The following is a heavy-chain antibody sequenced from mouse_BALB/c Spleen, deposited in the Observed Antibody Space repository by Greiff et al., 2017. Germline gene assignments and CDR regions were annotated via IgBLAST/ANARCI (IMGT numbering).Heavy chain of an antibody. D-gene: IGHD2-1*01. J-gene: IGHJ3*01. CDR3: ARSLYGNPSWFAY. CDR1: GFTFSSFG. CDR2: ISSGSSTI. Sequence: EVKLVESGGGLVQPGGSRKLSCAASGFTFSSFGMHWVRQAPEKGLEWVAYISSGSSTIYYPDTVKGRFTISRDNPKNTLFLQMTSLRSEDTAMYYCARSLYGNPSWFAYWGQGTLVTVSA. V-gene: IGHV5-17*02.